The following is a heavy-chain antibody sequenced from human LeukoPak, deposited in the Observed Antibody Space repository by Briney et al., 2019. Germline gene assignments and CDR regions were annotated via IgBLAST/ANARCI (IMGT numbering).Heavy chain of an antibody. CDR2: INAGNGNT. Sequence: ASVKVSCKASGGTFSSYAKHWVRQAPGQRLEWMGWINAGNGNTKYSQKFQGRVTITRDTSASTAYMELSSLRSEDTAVYYCARDADISGMDVWGQGTTVTVSS. CDR1: GGTFSSYA. D-gene: IGHD3-9*01. CDR3: ARDADISGMDV. V-gene: IGHV1-3*01. J-gene: IGHJ6*02.